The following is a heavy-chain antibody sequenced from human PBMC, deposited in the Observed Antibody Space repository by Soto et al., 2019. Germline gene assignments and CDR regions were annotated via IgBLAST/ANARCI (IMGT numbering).Heavy chain of an antibody. CDR3: VHSRCGGDCLQYYSSHYYYGMDV. J-gene: IGHJ6*02. V-gene: IGHV2-5*02. Sequence: QITLKESGPTLVKPTQTLTLTCTFSGFSLNTGGLGVGWIRQPPGKALEWLALIYWDNDKRYSPSLKSRLTITKDTAKIQVVLTMTNMDPVDAATCYCVHSRCGGDCLQYYSSHYYYGMDVWGQGTTVTVSS. D-gene: IGHD2-21*02. CDR1: GFSLNTGGLG. CDR2: IYWDNDK.